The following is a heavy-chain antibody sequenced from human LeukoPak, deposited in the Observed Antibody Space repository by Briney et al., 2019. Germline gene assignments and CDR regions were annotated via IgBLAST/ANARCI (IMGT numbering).Heavy chain of an antibody. CDR2: IEPAGSAT. J-gene: IGHJ5*02. V-gene: IGHV3-7*01. CDR1: GFSFSSYW. D-gene: IGHD2-15*01. Sequence: GGSLRLSCGASGFSFSSYWMTWLRQAPGKGLEFVANIEPAGSATYYADSVKGRFTISRDNTKNLLYLQMNSLTAEDSAVYHCGRFGYVSAVDTWGQGALVTVSS. CDR3: GRFGYVSAVDT.